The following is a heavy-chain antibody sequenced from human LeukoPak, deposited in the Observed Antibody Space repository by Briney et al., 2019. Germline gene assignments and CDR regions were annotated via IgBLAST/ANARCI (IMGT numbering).Heavy chain of an antibody. Sequence: GGSLRLSCAASGFTFSSYGMHWVRQAPGKGLEWVAVIWYDGSNKYYADSVKGRFTISRDNSKNTLYLQMNSLRAEDTAVYYCARENYSPRGYFDYWGQGTLVTVSS. V-gene: IGHV3-33*01. CDR1: GFTFSSYG. D-gene: IGHD1-7*01. CDR3: ARENYSPRGYFDY. J-gene: IGHJ4*02. CDR2: IWYDGSNK.